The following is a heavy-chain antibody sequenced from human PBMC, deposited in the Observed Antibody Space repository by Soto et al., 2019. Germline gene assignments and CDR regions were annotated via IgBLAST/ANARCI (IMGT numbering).Heavy chain of an antibody. CDR3: ARAMITFGGVTRGRPNYFDY. CDR1: GGSISSGGYS. J-gene: IGHJ4*02. V-gene: IGHV4-30-2*01. CDR2: IYHSGST. D-gene: IGHD3-16*01. Sequence: QLQLQESGSGLVKPSQTLSLTCAVSGGSISSGGYSWSWIRQPPGKGLEWIGYIYHSGSTYYNPSLKSRVTISVDRSKNQFSLKLSSVTAADTAVYYCARAMITFGGVTRGRPNYFDYWGQGTLVTVSS.